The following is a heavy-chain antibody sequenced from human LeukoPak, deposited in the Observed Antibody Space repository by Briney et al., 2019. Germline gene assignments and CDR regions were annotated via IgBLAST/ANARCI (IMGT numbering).Heavy chain of an antibody. D-gene: IGHD4-23*01. J-gene: IGHJ3*02. Sequence: RTGGSLRLSCAASGFTVSGNYMTWVRQAPGKGLEWVSLIYIVGTTDYPDSVKGRFTISRHNSENTLYLQMNSLRPEDTAVYYCARFRFGDNLDDAFDIWGQGTMVTVSS. CDR2: IYIVGTT. CDR1: GFTVSGNY. CDR3: ARFRFGDNLDDAFDI. V-gene: IGHV3-53*04.